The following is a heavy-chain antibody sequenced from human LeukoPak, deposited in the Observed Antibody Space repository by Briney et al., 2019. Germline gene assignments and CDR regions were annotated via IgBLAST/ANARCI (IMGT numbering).Heavy chain of an antibody. Sequence: QPGGSLRLSCAASGFTFSSYAMSWVRQAPGKGLEWVSAISGSGGSTYYADSVKGRFTISRDNSKNTLFLQMNSLSAEDTAVYYCARDSPYCHGECYPDTFDIWGQGTVVTVSS. V-gene: IGHV3-23*01. D-gene: IGHD2-21*01. CDR1: GFTFSSYA. CDR2: ISGSGGST. CDR3: ARDSPYCHGECYPDTFDI. J-gene: IGHJ3*02.